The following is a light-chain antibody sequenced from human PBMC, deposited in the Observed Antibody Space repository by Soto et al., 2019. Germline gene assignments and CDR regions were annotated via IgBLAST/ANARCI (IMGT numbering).Light chain of an antibody. J-gene: IGLJ2*01. CDR1: SSDGDNHNY. V-gene: IGLV2-14*01. CDR3: SSYAATSTLDVL. CDR2: EVS. Sequence: QSALTQPASVSGSPGQSITISCTGTSSDGDNHNYVSWYQQHPGKAPKLIIYEVSYRPSGVSNRFSGSKSGNSASLTISGLQAEDEADYYCSSYAATSTLDVLFGGGTKLTVL.